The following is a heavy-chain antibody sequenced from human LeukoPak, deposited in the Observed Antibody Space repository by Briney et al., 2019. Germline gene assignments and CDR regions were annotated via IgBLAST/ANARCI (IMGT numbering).Heavy chain of an antibody. Sequence: GGSLRLSCAASGFTFDDYAMHWVRHAPGKGLEWVSGISWNSGSISYADSVKGRFTISRDNAKNSLYLQMNSLRAEDTALYYCAKGIDYGGNTGFDYWGQGTLVTVSS. J-gene: IGHJ4*02. CDR2: ISWNSGSI. CDR3: AKGIDYGGNTGFDY. CDR1: GFTFDDYA. V-gene: IGHV3-9*01. D-gene: IGHD4-23*01.